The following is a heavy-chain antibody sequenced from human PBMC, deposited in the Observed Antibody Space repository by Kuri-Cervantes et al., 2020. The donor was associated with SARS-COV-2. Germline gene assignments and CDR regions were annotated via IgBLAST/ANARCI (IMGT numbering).Heavy chain of an antibody. D-gene: IGHD5-24*01. CDR2: IIPILGTA. CDR1: GGTFSSYA. J-gene: IGHJ6*03. Sequence: SVKVSCKASGGTFSSYAISWVRQAPGQGLEWMGRIIPILGTANYAQKFQGRVTMTRDTSISTAYMELSRLRSDDTAVYYCALMAGYYYYYYMDVWGKGTTVTVSS. CDR3: ALMAGYYYYYYMDV. V-gene: IGHV1-69*04.